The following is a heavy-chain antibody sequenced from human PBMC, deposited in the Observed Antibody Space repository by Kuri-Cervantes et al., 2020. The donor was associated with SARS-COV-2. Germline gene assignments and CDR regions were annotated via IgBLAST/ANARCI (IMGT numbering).Heavy chain of an antibody. Sequence: GGSLRLSCEASGFSFSSFPMHWVRHAPGKGLEWVALISTDGNNRYYVGFLKGRFTISRDNSKNTLHLDMNSLRPEDTGVYYCAKMGDNHSKGDYGNEVWGQGITVTVSS. V-gene: IGHV3-30*18. CDR1: GFSFSSFP. J-gene: IGHJ6*02. CDR3: AKMGDNHSKGDYGNEV. CDR2: ISTDGNNR. D-gene: IGHD3-16*01.